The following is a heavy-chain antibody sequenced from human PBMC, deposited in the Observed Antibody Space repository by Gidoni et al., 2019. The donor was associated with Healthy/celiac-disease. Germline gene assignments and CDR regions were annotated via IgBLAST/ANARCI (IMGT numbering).Heavy chain of an antibody. CDR2: IYSGGST. CDR3: ARVDILTGYYFVHGFDI. CDR1: GFTVSSNY. J-gene: IGHJ3*02. D-gene: IGHD3-9*01. Sequence: EVQLVESGGGLIQPGGSLRLSCAASGFTVSSNYMSWVRQAPGKGLEWVSVIYSGGSTYYADSVKGRFTISRDNSKNTLYLQMNSLRAEDTAVYYCARVDILTGYYFVHGFDIWGQGTMVTVSS. V-gene: IGHV3-53*01.